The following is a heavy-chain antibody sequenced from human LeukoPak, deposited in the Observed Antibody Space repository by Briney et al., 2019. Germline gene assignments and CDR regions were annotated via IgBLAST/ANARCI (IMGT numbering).Heavy chain of an antibody. CDR3: ARGTRYDSSGYYSQDLDY. D-gene: IGHD3-22*01. CDR1: GFTFRTYG. J-gene: IGHJ4*02. CDR2: IWYDGSNK. Sequence: GGSQRLSCAASGFTFRTYGMHWVRQAPGKGLEWAAVIWYDGSNKYYADSVKGRFTISRDNSKNTLYLQMNSLRAEDTAVYYCARGTRYDSSGYYSQDLDYLGQGTLVTVSS. V-gene: IGHV3-33*08.